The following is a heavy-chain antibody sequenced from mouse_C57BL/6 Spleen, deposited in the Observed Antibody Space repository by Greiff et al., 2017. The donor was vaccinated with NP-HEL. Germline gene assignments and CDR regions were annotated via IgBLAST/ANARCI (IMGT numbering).Heavy chain of an antibody. Sequence: VQLQQSGPELVKPGASVKISCKASGYAFSSSWMNWVKQRPGKGLEWIGRIYPGDGDTNYNGKFKGKATLTADKSSSTAYMQLSSLTSEDSAVYFCARWRNYDWYFDVWGTGTTVTVSS. CDR3: ARWRNYDWYFDV. J-gene: IGHJ1*03. V-gene: IGHV1-82*01. CDR2: IYPGDGDT. CDR1: GYAFSSSW. D-gene: IGHD1-1*01.